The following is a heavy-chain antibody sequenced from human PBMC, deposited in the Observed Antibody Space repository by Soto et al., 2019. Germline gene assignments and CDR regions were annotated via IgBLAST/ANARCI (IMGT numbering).Heavy chain of an antibody. CDR3: AREPLYGYYFDY. CDR1: GYTFTSYA. V-gene: IGHV1-3*01. Sequence: GASVKVSCKASGYTFTSYAMHWVRQAPGQRLEWMGWINAGNGNTKYSQKFQGRVTITRDTSASTAYMELSSLRSEDTAVYYCAREPLYGYYFDYWGQGTLVTVSS. D-gene: IGHD4-17*01. J-gene: IGHJ4*02. CDR2: INAGNGNT.